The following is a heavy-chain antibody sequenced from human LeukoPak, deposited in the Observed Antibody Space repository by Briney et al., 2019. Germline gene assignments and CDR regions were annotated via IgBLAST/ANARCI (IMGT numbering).Heavy chain of an antibody. CDR3: ARVRRYFDSRVYYYYGMDV. CDR1: GGSICSYY. V-gene: IGHV4-59*01. D-gene: IGHD3-9*01. Sequence: PSETLSLTCTVSGGSICSYYWSWIRQPPGKGLEWIGYIYYSGSTNYNPSLKSRVTISVDTSKNQFSLKLSSVTAADTAVYYCARVRRYFDSRVYYYYGMDVWGQWTTVTVSS. CDR2: IYYSGST. J-gene: IGHJ6*02.